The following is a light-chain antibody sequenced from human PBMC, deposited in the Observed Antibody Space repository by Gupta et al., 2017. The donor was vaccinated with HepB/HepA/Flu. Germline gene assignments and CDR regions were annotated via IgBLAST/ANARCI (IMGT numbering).Light chain of an antibody. CDR3: CAYADANTWL. CDR1: SSDIGSWNV. CDR2: EVT. Sequence: QSALTQPASVSGSPRQSTTISCTGTSSDIGSWNVVSWYQQYPGKAPQLLIYEVTKRHSGVSNRFSGSKSGNTASLTISGLQAEDEADYYCCAYADANTWLFGGGTKLTVL. V-gene: IGLV2-23*02. J-gene: IGLJ3*02.